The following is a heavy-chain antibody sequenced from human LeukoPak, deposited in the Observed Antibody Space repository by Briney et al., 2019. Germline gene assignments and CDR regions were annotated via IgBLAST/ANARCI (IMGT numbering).Heavy chain of an antibody. CDR2: VSGYNGNT. CDR1: GYTFTSYG. V-gene: IGHV1-18*01. D-gene: IGHD3-10*01. J-gene: IGHJ4*02. CDR3: ARDSNYYGSGNHNDY. Sequence: ASVKVSCKASGYTFTSYGINWVRQAPGQGLEWMGWVSGYNGNTNYAQKLQGRVTMTTDTSTSTAYMELRSLRSDDTAVYYCARDSNYYGSGNHNDYWGQGTLVTVSS.